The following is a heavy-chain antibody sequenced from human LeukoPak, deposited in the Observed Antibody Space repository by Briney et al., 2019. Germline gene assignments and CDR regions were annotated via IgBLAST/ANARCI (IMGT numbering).Heavy chain of an antibody. CDR2: IYYSGST. Sequence: SETLSLTCTVSGGSISSYYWSWIRQPPGKGLEWIGYIYYSGSTNYNPSLKSRVTISVDTSKNQFSLKLSSVAAADTAVYYCARKRVGATAFDYWGQGALVTVSS. CDR3: ARKRVGATAFDY. V-gene: IGHV4-59*01. J-gene: IGHJ4*02. CDR1: GGSISSYY. D-gene: IGHD1-26*01.